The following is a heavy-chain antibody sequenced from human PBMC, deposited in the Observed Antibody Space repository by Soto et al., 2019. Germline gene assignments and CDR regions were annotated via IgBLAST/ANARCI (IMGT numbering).Heavy chain of an antibody. D-gene: IGHD1-26*01. CDR3: TKSTGGRANGMDD. CDR2: ISWNSGTI. V-gene: IGHV3-9*01. J-gene: IGHJ6*01. CDR1: GFMFDNYA. Sequence: PGGSLRLSCAASGFMFDNYAMHWVRQAPGKGLEWVSGISWNSGTIGYADSVKGRFTISRDNAKNSLYLQMNSLRAEDTAFYYCTKSTGGRANGMDDWGQGSTVTVT.